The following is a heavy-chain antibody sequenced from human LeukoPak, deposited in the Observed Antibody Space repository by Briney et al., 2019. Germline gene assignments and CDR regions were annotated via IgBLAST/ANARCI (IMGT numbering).Heavy chain of an antibody. D-gene: IGHD2-2*01. CDR2: ILYDGSNK. V-gene: IGHV3-30*03. CDR3: ARGSLGYCSSTSCTAAPYYYYGMDV. Sequence: GRSLRLSCAASGFTFSSYGMHWVRQAPGKGLEWVAVILYDGSNKYYADPVKGRFTISRDNSKNTLYLQMNSLRAEDTAVYYCARGSLGYCSSTSCTAAPYYYYGMDVWGQGTTVTVSS. CDR1: GFTFSSYG. J-gene: IGHJ6*02.